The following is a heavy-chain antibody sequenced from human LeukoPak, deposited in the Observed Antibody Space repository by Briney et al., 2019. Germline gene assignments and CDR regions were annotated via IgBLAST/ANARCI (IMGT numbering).Heavy chain of an antibody. CDR1: GYTFSSYD. CDR3: ATAQPPSSWPYHYNYGLDV. CDR2: MNPNSGIT. Sequence: ASVKVSCKASGYTFSSYDINWVRQATGQGLEWMGWMNPNSGITNYAQQFQGRVSMTRNTSISTAYMELSNLRSEDTAVYYCATAQPPSSWPYHYNYGLDVWGLGTTVTVSS. V-gene: IGHV1-8*01. J-gene: IGHJ6*02. D-gene: IGHD6-13*01.